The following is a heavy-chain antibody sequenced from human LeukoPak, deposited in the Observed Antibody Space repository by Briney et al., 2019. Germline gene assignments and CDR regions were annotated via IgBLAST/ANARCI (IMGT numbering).Heavy chain of an antibody. CDR1: GGSISNYY. V-gene: IGHV4-4*07. CDR3: ASGLGSSLDY. J-gene: IGHJ4*02. CDR2: IYTSGST. D-gene: IGHD6-19*01. Sequence: SETVSLTCTVSGGSISNYYRSWIRQPAGKGLEWIGRIYTSGSTNYNPSLKSRVTMSVDTSKNQFSLNLSSVTAADTAVYYCASGLGSSLDYWGQGTLVTVSS.